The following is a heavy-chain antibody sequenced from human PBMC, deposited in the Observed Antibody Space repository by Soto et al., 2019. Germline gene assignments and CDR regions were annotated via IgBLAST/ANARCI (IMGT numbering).Heavy chain of an antibody. CDR1: GYSFTSYW. D-gene: IGHD3-10*01. CDR3: ASARFARVPYYYYYGMDV. J-gene: IGHJ6*02. Sequence: GESLKISCKGSGYSFTSYWISWVRQMPGKGLEWMGRIDPSDSYTNYSPSFQGHVTISADKSISTAYLQWSSLKASDTAMYYCASARFARVPYYYYYGMDVWGQGTTVTVSS. CDR2: IDPSDSYT. V-gene: IGHV5-10-1*01.